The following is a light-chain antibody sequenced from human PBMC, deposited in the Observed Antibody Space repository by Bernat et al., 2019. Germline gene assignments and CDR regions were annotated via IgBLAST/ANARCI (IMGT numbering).Light chain of an antibody. CDR2: LGS. CDR1: QSLLHSNGYNY. J-gene: IGKJ1*01. CDR3: MQVLQTPPT. Sequence: DIVMTQSPLSLPVTHGEPASISCRSSQSLLHSNGYNYLDWYLQKPGQSPQLLNYLGSNRASGVPDRFSGSGSGTDFTLKISRVEAEDVGVYYCMQVLQTPPTFGQGTKVEIK. V-gene: IGKV2-28*01.